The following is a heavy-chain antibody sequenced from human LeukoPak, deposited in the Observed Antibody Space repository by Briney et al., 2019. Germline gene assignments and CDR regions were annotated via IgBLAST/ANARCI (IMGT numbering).Heavy chain of an antibody. J-gene: IGHJ4*02. Sequence: PSETLSLTCTVSGGSISSYYWSWIRQPAGKGLEWIGRIYTSGSTNYNPSLKSRVTMSVDTSKNQFSLKLSSVTAADTAAYYCARESKHYYDSSGYYYYYFDYWGQGTLVTVSS. CDR2: IYTSGST. D-gene: IGHD3-22*01. V-gene: IGHV4-4*07. CDR1: GGSISSYY. CDR3: ARESKHYYDSSGYYYYYFDY.